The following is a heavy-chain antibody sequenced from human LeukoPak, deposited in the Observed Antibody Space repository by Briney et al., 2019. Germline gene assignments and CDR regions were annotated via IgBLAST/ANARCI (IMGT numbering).Heavy chain of an antibody. Sequence: GGTLRLSCAASGFTFSSYWMTWVRQAPGKGLEWVATIKQDGNVTYYLDSVNGRFTISRDNAKNSLYLQMNSLRAEDTAVYFCARYRGGGDYDFWGQGTLVTVSS. V-gene: IGHV3-7*04. D-gene: IGHD4-17*01. CDR2: IKQDGNVT. J-gene: IGHJ4*02. CDR3: ARYRGGGDYDF. CDR1: GFTFSSYW.